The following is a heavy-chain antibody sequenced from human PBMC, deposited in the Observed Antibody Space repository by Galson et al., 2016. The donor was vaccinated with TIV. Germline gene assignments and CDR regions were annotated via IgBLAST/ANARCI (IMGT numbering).Heavy chain of an antibody. V-gene: IGHV2-5*01. CDR2: DLK. D-gene: IGHD3-22*01. J-gene: IGHJ4*02. CDR3: ARFYDSTGYPWDY. Sequence: DLKRYRPSLENRLTITKDTPKNQVVLTMTNMDPVDTATYYCARFYDSTGYPWDYWGQGTLVTVSS.